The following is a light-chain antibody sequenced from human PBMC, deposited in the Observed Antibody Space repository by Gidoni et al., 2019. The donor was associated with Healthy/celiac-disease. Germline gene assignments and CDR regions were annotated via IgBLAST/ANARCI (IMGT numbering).Light chain of an antibody. V-gene: IGKV3-15*01. CDR1: QSVSSN. Sequence: DIVMTQSPATLSVSPGDRATLSCRASQSVSSNLAWYQQKPGQAPRLLIYAASTRATGIPARFSGSGSGTEFTLTISNLQSEDFAVYYCQQYNSWTPGYTFGQGTKLEIK. CDR2: AAS. J-gene: IGKJ2*01. CDR3: QQYNSWTPGYT.